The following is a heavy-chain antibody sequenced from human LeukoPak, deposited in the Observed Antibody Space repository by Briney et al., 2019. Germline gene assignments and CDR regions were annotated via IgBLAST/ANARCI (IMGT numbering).Heavy chain of an antibody. CDR2: IYYSGST. J-gene: IGHJ4*02. D-gene: IGHD4-23*01. CDR3: ARYYGGSSIFDY. Sequence: SETLSLTCTVSGGSISSSSYYWGWIRQPPGKGLEWIGSIYYSGSTYYNPSLKSRVTISVDTSKNQFSLKLSSVTAADTAVYYCARYYGGSSIFDYWGQGTLVTVSS. CDR1: GGSISSSSYY. V-gene: IGHV4-39*01.